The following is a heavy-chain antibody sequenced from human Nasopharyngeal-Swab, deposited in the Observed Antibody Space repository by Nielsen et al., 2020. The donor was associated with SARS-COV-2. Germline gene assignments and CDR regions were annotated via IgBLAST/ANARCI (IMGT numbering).Heavy chain of an antibody. CDR3: ARHSSLLMDV. Sequence: ASVKVSCKASGYTFTTSYMHWVRQAPGQGLEWMGIINPSGGSTNYAQKFQGRVTMTRDTSTSTVYMEQSSLRSEDTAVYYCARHSSLLMDVWGKGTTVTVSS. D-gene: IGHD3-22*01. CDR2: INPSGGST. V-gene: IGHV1-46*01. CDR1: GYTFTTSY. J-gene: IGHJ6*03.